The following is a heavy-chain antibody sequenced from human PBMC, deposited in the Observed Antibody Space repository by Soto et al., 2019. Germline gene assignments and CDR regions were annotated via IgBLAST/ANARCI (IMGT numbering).Heavy chain of an antibody. CDR3: ARGQATVTTSYFDL. CDR2: ISWNSGSI. J-gene: IGHJ2*01. D-gene: IGHD4-17*01. CDR1: GFTFDDYA. V-gene: IGHV3-9*01. Sequence: GGSLRLSCAASGFTFDDYAMHWVRQAPGKGLEWVSGISWNSGSIGYADSVKGRFTISRDNAKNSLYLQMNSLRAEDTALYHCARGQATVTTSYFDLWGRGTLVTVSS.